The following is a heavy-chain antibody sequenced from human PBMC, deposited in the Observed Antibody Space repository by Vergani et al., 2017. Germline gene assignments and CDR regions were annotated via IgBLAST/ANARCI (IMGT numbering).Heavy chain of an antibody. CDR1: GGSISSGGYY. Sequence: QVQLQESGPGLVKPSQTLSLTCTVSGGSISSGGYYWSWIRQHPGKGLEWIGYIYYSGSTYYNPSLKSRVTISLDTSKNQFSLKLSSVTAADTAVYYCASHFYYGSGSYSSPPDYWGQGTLVTVSS. V-gene: IGHV4-31*03. CDR3: ASHFYYGSGSYSSPPDY. CDR2: IYYSGST. J-gene: IGHJ4*02. D-gene: IGHD3-10*01.